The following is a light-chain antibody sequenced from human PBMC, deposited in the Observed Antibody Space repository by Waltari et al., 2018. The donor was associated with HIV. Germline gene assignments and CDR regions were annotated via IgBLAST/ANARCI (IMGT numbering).Light chain of an antibody. CDR1: QSVSNNY. CDR2: GAS. CDR3: QQYGKSPCT. J-gene: IGKJ2*02. V-gene: IGKV3-20*01. Sequence: EIVLTQSPGTLSLSPGERGTLSCRASQSVSNNYLAWYQQKPGQPPRLLIYGASSRATGVPDRFSGSGSGTDFTLTISRLEPEDFAVYYCQQYGKSPCTFGQGTNLEIK.